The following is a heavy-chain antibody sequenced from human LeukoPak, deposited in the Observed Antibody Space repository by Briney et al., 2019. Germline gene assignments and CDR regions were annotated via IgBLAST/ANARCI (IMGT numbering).Heavy chain of an antibody. J-gene: IGHJ4*02. Sequence: SLRLSCAASGFTFDDYAMHWVRQAPGKGLEWVSGVNWNSGVIGYADSVKGRFTISRDNAKNSLYLQMNSLTAEDTAVYYCARESFAARWDWGQGTLVTVSS. CDR3: ARESFAARWD. CDR1: GFTFDDYA. CDR2: VNWNSGVI. V-gene: IGHV3-9*01. D-gene: IGHD6-6*01.